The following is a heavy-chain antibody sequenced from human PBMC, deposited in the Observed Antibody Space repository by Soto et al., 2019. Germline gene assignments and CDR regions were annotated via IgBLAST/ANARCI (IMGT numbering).Heavy chain of an antibody. Sequence: GGSLRLSCAASGFTFDDYAMHWVRQAPGKGLEWVSGISWNSGSIGYADSVKGRFTISRDNAKNSLYLQMNSLRAEDTALYYCAKGDRGIAAAGSVDYWGQGTLVTVSS. D-gene: IGHD6-13*01. CDR3: AKGDRGIAAAGSVDY. CDR1: GFTFDDYA. J-gene: IGHJ4*02. CDR2: ISWNSGSI. V-gene: IGHV3-9*01.